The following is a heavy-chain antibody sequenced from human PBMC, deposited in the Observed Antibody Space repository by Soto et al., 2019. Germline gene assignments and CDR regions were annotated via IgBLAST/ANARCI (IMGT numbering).Heavy chain of an antibody. V-gene: IGHV1-69*12. CDR3: ARDWVAAPGDYYYGMDV. J-gene: IGHJ6*02. CDR1: GGTFSSYA. D-gene: IGHD6-6*01. CDR2: IIPIFGTA. Sequence: QVQLVQSGAEVKKPGSSVKVSCKASGGTFSSYAISWVRQAPGQGLEWMGGIIPIFGTANYAQKFQGRVRITADESTSTAYMELGSLRSEDTAVYYCARDWVAAPGDYYYGMDVWGQGTTVTVSS.